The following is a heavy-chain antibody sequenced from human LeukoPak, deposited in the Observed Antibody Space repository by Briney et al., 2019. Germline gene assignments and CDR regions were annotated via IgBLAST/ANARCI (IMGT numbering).Heavy chain of an antibody. CDR2: INHSGST. J-gene: IGHJ4*02. D-gene: IGHD5-24*01. CDR1: GGSFSGYY. V-gene: IGHV4-34*01. Sequence: SETLSLTCAVYGGSFSGYYWSWIRQPPGKGLEWIGEINHSGSTNYNPSLKSRVTISVDTSKNQFSLKLSSLTAADTAVYYCARLSRDGYNYPVYEWSPEKAFYFEYWGQGTLVTVSS. CDR3: ARLSRDGYNYPVYEWSPEKAFYFEY.